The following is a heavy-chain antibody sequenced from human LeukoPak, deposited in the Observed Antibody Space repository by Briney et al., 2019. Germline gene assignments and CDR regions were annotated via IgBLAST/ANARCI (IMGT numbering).Heavy chain of an antibody. CDR1: GGSISSYY. J-gene: IGHJ4*02. CDR3: ARAQEREAAAWDY. CDR2: IYYSGST. V-gene: IGHV4-59*01. D-gene: IGHD6-13*01. Sequence: SETLSLTCTVSGGSISSYYWSWIRQPPGKGLEWIGYIYYSGSTNYNPSLKSRVTISVDTSKNQFSLKLSSVTAADTAVYYCARAQEREAAAWDYWGQGTLVTVSS.